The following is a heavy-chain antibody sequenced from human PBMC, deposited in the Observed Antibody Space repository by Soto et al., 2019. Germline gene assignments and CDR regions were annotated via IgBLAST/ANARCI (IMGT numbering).Heavy chain of an antibody. CDR3: ARHAMGSSRLIDY. V-gene: IGHV4-31*03. CDR1: GGSISSGGYY. CDR2: IYYSGST. D-gene: IGHD1-26*01. Sequence: PSETLSLTCTVSGGSISSGGYYWSWIRQHPGKGLEWIGYIYYSGSTYYNPSLKSRVTISVDTSKNQFSLKLSSVTAADTAVYYCARHAMGSSRLIDYWGQGALVTVSS. J-gene: IGHJ4*02.